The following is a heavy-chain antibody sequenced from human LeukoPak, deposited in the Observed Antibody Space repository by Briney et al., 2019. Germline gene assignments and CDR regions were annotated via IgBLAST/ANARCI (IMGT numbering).Heavy chain of an antibody. CDR2: IYHSGST. CDR3: ARGGHSGSFDY. CDR1: GGSISSSNW. V-gene: IGHV4-4*02. Sequence: SGTLSLTCAVSGGSISSSNWWSWVRQPPGKGLEWIGEIYHSGSTYYNPSLESRVTISVDTSKNQFSLKLSSVTAADTAVYYCARGGHSGSFDYWGQGTLVTVSS. D-gene: IGHD3-10*01. J-gene: IGHJ4*02.